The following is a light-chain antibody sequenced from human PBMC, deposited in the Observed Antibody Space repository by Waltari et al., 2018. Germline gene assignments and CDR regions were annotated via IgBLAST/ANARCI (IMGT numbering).Light chain of an antibody. V-gene: IGLV2-14*01. CDR3: SSYTSSSTRL. CDR2: DVS. CDR1: SSDVGGYNY. J-gene: IGLJ2*01. Sequence: QSALTQPASVSGSPGQSITISCTGTSSDVGGYNYVSWYQQHPGKAPKLMIYDVSKRPSGVSNRFSGSKSGNTASLTISGLQAEDEADYYCSSYTSSSTRLFGGGTKLTVL.